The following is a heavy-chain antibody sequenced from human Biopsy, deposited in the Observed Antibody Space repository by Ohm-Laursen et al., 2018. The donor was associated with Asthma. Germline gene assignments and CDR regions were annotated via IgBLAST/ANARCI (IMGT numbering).Heavy chain of an antibody. CDR3: ARKAGPCISRTCYSLDF. CDR1: GGTFNTYV. V-gene: IGHV1-69*01. Sequence: STVKVSCKSLGGTFNTYVIGWVRQAPGQGLEWMGGINSVFGTTTYPQKFQDRVTITADDSTSTVYMELSSLRSEDTAVYYCARKAGPCISRTCYSLDFWGQGTLVTVSS. D-gene: IGHD2-2*01. J-gene: IGHJ4*02. CDR2: INSVFGTT.